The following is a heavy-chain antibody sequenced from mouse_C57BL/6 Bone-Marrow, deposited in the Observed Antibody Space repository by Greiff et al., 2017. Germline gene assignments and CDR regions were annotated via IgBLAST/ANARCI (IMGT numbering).Heavy chain of an antibody. CDR2: IDPSDSYT. CDR1: GYTFTSYW. J-gene: IGHJ1*03. V-gene: IGHV1-69*01. D-gene: IGHD1-1*01. CDR3: ARWGDYYGSSEYFDV. Sequence: QVQLQQSGAELVMPGASVKLSCKASGYTFTSYWMHWVKQRPGQGLEWIGEIDPSDSYTNYNQKFKGKSTLTVDKSSSTAYMQLSSLTSEDSAVYYCARWGDYYGSSEYFDVWGTGTTVTVSS.